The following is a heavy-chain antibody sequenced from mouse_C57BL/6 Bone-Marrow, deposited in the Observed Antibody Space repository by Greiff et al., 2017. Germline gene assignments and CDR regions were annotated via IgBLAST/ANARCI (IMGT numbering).Heavy chain of an antibody. V-gene: IGHV1-15*01. D-gene: IGHD1-1*01. Sequence: QVQLQQSGAELVRPGASVTLSCKASGYTFTDYEMHWVKQTPVHGLEWIGAIDPETGGTAYNQKFKGTAILTADKSTSTAYMALRSLTSEDSAVYYCTTVTTVVATGYFDYWGQGTTLTVSS. CDR1: GYTFTDYE. CDR2: IDPETGGT. CDR3: TTVTTVVATGYFDY. J-gene: IGHJ2*01.